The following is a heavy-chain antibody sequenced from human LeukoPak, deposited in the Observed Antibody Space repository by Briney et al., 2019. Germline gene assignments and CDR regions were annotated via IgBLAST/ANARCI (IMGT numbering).Heavy chain of an antibody. D-gene: IGHD1-7*01. CDR2: ISYDGGKK. J-gene: IGHJ4*02. CDR1: GFTFSSYG. CDR3: AKDREGTIADYFDY. V-gene: IGHV3-30*18. Sequence: GRSLRHSCAASGFTFSSYGMHWVRQAPGKGLEWVAVISYDGGKKYYADSVKGRFTISRDNSKNTLYLQMNSLRGEDTAVYYCAKDREGTIADYFDYWGQGTLVTVSS.